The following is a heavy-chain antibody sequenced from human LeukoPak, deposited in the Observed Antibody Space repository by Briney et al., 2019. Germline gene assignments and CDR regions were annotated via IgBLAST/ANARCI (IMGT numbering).Heavy chain of an antibody. CDR2: ISGSGGST. D-gene: IGHD3-9*01. CDR1: GFTFSSYS. V-gene: IGHV3-23*01. CDR3: AKDLVSYLFDY. J-gene: IGHJ4*02. Sequence: GGSLRLSCAASGFTFSSYSMNWVRQAPGKGLEWVSAISGSGGSTYYADSVKGRFTISRDNSKNTLYLQMNSLRAEDTAVYYCAKDLVSYLFDYWGQGTLVTVSS.